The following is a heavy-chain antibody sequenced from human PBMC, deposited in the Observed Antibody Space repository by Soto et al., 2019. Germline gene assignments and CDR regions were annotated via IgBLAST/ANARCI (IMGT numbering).Heavy chain of an antibody. D-gene: IGHD3-22*01. Sequence: AGGALRLRRAASGVTFSRYSLHWVRPAPGKGLDFVAVISHDGSKTNYADSVKGRVTISRDNSKDTVYLQMNSLRAEDTAVYYCAKDTYYYSSSGHYVFASWGQGTLVTVSS. CDR2: ISHDGSKT. J-gene: IGHJ4*02. V-gene: IGHV3-30*04. CDR1: GVTFSRYS. CDR3: AKDTYYYSSSGHYVFAS.